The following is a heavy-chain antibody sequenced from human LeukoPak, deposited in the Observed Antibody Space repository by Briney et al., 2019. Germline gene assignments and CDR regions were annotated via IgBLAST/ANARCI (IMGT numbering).Heavy chain of an antibody. V-gene: IGHV4-39*01. CDR3: ALNGDYGGFDP. Sequence: SETLSLTCTVSGGSISSSSYYWGWIRQPPGKGLEWIGGIYYSGSTYYNPSLKSRVTISVDTSKNQFSLKLSSVTAADTAVYYCALNGDYGGFDPWGQGTLVTVSS. J-gene: IGHJ5*02. D-gene: IGHD4-17*01. CDR1: GGSISSSSYY. CDR2: IYYSGST.